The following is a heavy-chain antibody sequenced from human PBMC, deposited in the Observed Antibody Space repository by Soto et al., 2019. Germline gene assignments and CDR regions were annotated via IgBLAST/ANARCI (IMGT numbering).Heavy chain of an antibody. CDR1: GYTFTRSG. J-gene: IGHJ6*02. CDR3: ACFCVAPYYYDGMDV. D-gene: IGHD3-3*01. CDR2: ISTYNGDT. Sequence: ASVKVSCKASGYTFTRSGISWVRQAPGQGLEWMGWISTYNGDTNYAQTFQGRVTMTTDTSTSTVHMEVRSLRSDDTAVYYCACFCVAPYYYDGMDVWGQGTPVTVS. V-gene: IGHV1-18*01.